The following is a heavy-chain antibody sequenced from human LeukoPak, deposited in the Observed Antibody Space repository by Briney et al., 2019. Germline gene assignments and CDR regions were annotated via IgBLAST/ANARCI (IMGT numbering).Heavy chain of an antibody. Sequence: GGSLRLSCAASGFTFSSYAMHWVRQAPGKGLEWVAVISYDGSNKYYADSVKGRFTISRDNSKNTLYLQMNSLRAEDTAVYYCVRDSQDYSNYYYYYYGMDVWGQGTTVTVSS. CDR2: ISYDGSNK. D-gene: IGHD4-11*01. J-gene: IGHJ6*02. CDR3: VRDSQDYSNYYYYYYGMDV. CDR1: GFTFSSYA. V-gene: IGHV3-30-3*01.